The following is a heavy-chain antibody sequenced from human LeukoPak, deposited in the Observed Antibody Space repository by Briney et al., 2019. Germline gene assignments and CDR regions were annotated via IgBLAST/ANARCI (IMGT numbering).Heavy chain of an antibody. D-gene: IGHD5-18*01. Sequence: PSETLSLTCTVSGGSISSSSYYWGWIRQPPGKGLEWIGSIYYTGSTNYNPSLKSRVTISVDTSKNQFSLKLSSVTAADTAVYYCARGQYRYAVDFWGQGTLVTVSS. CDR1: GGSISSSSYY. CDR3: ARGQYRYAVDF. J-gene: IGHJ4*02. V-gene: IGHV4-39*07. CDR2: IYYTGST.